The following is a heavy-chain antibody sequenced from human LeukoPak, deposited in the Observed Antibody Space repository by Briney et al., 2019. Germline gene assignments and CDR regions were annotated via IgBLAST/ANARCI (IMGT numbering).Heavy chain of an antibody. D-gene: IGHD5-12*01. CDR3: VSSYGGYVLDY. CDR2: VYQSGSI. Sequence: SETLSLTCTVSGGSISSYSWNWIRQSPGKGLEWIGRVYQSGSINYNPSLKSRVTISVDTSKNQFSLNLSSVTAADTAVYYCVSSYGGYVLDYWGQGTLVIVSS. V-gene: IGHV4-59*01. J-gene: IGHJ4*02. CDR1: GGSISSYS.